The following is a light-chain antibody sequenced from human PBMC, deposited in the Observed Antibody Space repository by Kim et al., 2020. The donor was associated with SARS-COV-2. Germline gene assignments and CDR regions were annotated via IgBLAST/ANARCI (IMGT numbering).Light chain of an antibody. J-gene: IGKJ1*01. V-gene: IGKV3-20*01. CDR1: QSVSSSY. CDR3: QQYGSSPRT. Sequence: SPVERAALSCRASQSVSSSYLAWYQQKPGQATRLLIYGASSRATGIPDRFSGSGSGTDFTLTISRLEPEDFAVYYCQQYGSSPRTFGQGTKVDIK. CDR2: GAS.